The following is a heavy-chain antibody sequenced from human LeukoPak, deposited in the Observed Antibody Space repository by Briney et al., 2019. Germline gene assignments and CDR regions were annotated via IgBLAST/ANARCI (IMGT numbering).Heavy chain of an antibody. Sequence: GGSLRLSCAASGFTFSSTWMHWVRQPPGKGLVWVARITSDGSSTTYAESVKGRFTISRDNAKNSLYLQMNSLRAEDTAVYYCAREWAKVAGLDYWGQGTLVTVSS. J-gene: IGHJ4*02. V-gene: IGHV3-74*03. CDR3: AREWAKVAGLDY. D-gene: IGHD6-19*01. CDR2: ITSDGSST. CDR1: GFTFSSTW.